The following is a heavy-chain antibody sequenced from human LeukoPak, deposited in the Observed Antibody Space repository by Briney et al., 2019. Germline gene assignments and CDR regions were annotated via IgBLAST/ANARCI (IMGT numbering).Heavy chain of an antibody. CDR2: ISSSSSYT. D-gene: IGHD3-22*01. Sequence: KPGGSLRLSCAVSGFTFSDYYMSWIRQAPGKGLEWVSYISSSSSYTNYADSVKGRFTISRDNAKNSLYLQMNSLRAEDTAVYYCARVSYDSSNFDYWGQGTLVTVSS. J-gene: IGHJ4*02. CDR1: GFTFSDYY. CDR3: ARVSYDSSNFDY. V-gene: IGHV3-11*05.